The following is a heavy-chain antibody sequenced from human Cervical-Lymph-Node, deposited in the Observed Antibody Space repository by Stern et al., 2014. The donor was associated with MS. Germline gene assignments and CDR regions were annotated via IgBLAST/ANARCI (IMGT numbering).Heavy chain of an antibody. CDR2: AAYDGTQK. D-gene: IGHD3-10*01. J-gene: IGHJ4*02. CDR3: ARGGRGVGLEY. Sequence: QVQLVESGGGVVQPGGSLSLSCVASGFTFSTYAMHWVRQAPGKGLEWVAFAAYDGTQKNSTDSVKARFTISRDNSKNTLYLHMNSLRDEDTAVYFCARGGRGVGLEYWGQGALVTVSS. V-gene: IGHV3-30-3*01. CDR1: GFTFSTYA.